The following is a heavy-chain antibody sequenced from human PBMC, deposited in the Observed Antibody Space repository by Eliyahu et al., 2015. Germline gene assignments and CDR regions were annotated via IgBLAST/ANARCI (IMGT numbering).Heavy chain of an antibody. D-gene: IGHD3-22*01. CDR2: ISGSGGST. J-gene: IGHJ1*01. CDR3: AKENYYDSSGYYLSEYFQY. CDR1: GFTFNFYA. V-gene: IGHV3-23*01. Sequence: VQPGGSLRLSCAASGFTFNFYAMNWVRQAPGKGLEWVSAISGSGGSTYYADSVKGRFTISRDNSKNTLYLQMNSLRAEDTAVYYCAKENYYDSSGYYLSEYFQYWGEGTLVTVSS.